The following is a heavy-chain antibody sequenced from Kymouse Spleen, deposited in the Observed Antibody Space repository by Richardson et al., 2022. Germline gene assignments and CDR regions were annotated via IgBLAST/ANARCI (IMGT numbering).Heavy chain of an antibody. Sequence: QVQLQESGPGLVKPSGTLSLTCAVSGGSISSSNWWSWVRQPPGKGLEWIGEIYHSGSTNYNPSLKSRVTISVDKSKNQFSLKLSSVTAADTAVYYCARDGGYYGSGSLSYGMDVWGQGTTVTVSS. CDR1: GGSISSSNW. CDR3: ARDGGYYGSGSLSYGMDV. D-gene: IGHD3-10*01. CDR2: IYHSGST. J-gene: IGHJ6*02. V-gene: IGHV4-4*02.